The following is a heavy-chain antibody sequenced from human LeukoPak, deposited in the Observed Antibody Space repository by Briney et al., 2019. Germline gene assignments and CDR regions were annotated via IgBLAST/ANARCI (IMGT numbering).Heavy chain of an antibody. V-gene: IGHV4-59*12. CDR2: IYYSGST. J-gene: IGHJ4*02. CDR1: GGSISSYY. D-gene: IGHD1-20*01. CDR3: ARGAGKGLTDHNDY. Sequence: SETLSLTCTVSGGSISSYYWSWIRQPPGKGLEWIGYIYYSGSTNYNPSLKSRITISVDTSKNQFSLKLSSVTAADTAVYYCARGAGKGLTDHNDYWGQGTLVTVSS.